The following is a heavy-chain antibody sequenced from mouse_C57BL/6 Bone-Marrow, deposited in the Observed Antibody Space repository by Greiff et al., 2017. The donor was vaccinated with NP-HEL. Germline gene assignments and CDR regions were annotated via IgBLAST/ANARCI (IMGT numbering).Heavy chain of an antibody. J-gene: IGHJ2*01. CDR1: GFNIKDDY. D-gene: IGHD1-1*01. V-gene: IGHV14-4*01. Sequence: EVQLQQSGAELVRPGASVQLSCTASGFNIKDDYMHWVKQRPEQGLEWIGWIDPENGDTEYASKFQGKATITADTSSNTAYLQLSSLTSEDTAVYYCTTGVEGDYWGQGTTLTVSS. CDR2: IDPENGDT. CDR3: TTGVEGDY.